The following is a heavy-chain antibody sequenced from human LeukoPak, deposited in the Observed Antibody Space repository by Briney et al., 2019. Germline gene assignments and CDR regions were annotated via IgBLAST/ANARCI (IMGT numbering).Heavy chain of an antibody. CDR3: AHRNPQSMAYYFDY. D-gene: IGHD2/OR15-2a*01. CDR1: GFSLSTSAVG. J-gene: IGHJ4*02. Sequence: SGPTMVNPTQTLTLTCTFSGFSLSTSAVGVGWIRQPPGNALEWLALIYWDDDKRYSPSLKSRLTITKDTSKNQVVLAMSNMDPVDTATYYCAHRNPQSMAYYFDYWGQGTLVTVSS. CDR2: IYWDDDK. V-gene: IGHV2-5*02.